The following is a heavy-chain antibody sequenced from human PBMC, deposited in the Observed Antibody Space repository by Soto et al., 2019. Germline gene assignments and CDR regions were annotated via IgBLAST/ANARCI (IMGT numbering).Heavy chain of an antibody. V-gene: IGHV3-48*01. CDR3: ARHPERIAEIGWFDP. D-gene: IGHD6-13*01. CDR1: GFTFSSYS. CDR2: ISSSSSTI. J-gene: IGHJ5*02. Sequence: SLRLSCAASGFTFSSYSMNWVRPAPGQGLECVSYISSSSSTIYYADSVKGRFTISRDNAKNSLYLQMNSLRAEDTAVYYCARHPERIAEIGWFDPWGQGTLVTVSS.